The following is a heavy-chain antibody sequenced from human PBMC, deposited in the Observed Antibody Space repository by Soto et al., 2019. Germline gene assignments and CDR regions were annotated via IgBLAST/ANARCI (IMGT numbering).Heavy chain of an antibody. J-gene: IGHJ4*02. D-gene: IGHD4-4*01. CDR3: AHSPLAYRQIDY. CDR1: GYSFTNND. CDR2: MNPGSGGT. V-gene: IGHV1-8*01. Sequence: ASVKVSCKASGYSFTNNDVTWVRQATGQGLEWMGWMNPGSGGTGYAQKFQGRVTITKDTSKNQVVLTMTNMDPVDTATYYCAHSPLAYRQIDYWGQGTLVTVSS.